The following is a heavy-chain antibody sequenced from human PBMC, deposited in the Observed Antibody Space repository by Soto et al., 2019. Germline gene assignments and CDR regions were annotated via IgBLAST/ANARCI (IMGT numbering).Heavy chain of an antibody. V-gene: IGHV1-69*01. CDR2: IIPMFGTP. CDR1: GGSVNSHA. D-gene: IGHD4-17*01. J-gene: IGHJ3*02. CDR3: AISRNVAEFNDYGGNYHGFDI. Sequence: QVQLEQSGAEVKKAGSSVKVSCKAFGGSVNSHAISWVRQAPGQGLEWMGGIIPMFGTPTYAQKFQAGVTISAGESTSTVYLDLSSLRSEDTAVYYCAISRNVAEFNDYGGNYHGFDIWGQGTMVTVSS.